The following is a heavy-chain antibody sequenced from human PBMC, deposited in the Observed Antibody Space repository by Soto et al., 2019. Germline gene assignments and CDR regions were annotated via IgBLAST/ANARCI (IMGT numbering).Heavy chain of an antibody. CDR1: GFTFSSYA. CDR2: ISGSGGST. D-gene: IGHD3-22*01. CDR3: AAIWPDSSGYSAFDI. V-gene: IGHV3-23*01. J-gene: IGHJ3*02. Sequence: GGSLRLSCAASGFTFSSYAMSWVRQAPGKGLEWVSAISGSGGSTYYADSVKGRFTISRDNSKNTLYLQMNSLRAEDAAVYYCAAIWPDSSGYSAFDIWGQGTMVTVSS.